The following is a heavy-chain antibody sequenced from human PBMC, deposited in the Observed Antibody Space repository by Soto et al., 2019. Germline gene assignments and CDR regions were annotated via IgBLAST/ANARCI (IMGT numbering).Heavy chain of an antibody. CDR3: ARDIRHDIAVATGGFDY. CDR2: IWYDGSNK. J-gene: IGHJ4*02. Sequence: GGSLRLSCAASGFTFSSYGMHWVRQAPGKGLEWVAVIWYDGSNKYYADSVKGRFTISRDNSKNTLYLQMSSLRAEDTAVYYCARDIRHDIAVATGGFDYWGQGTLVIVSS. V-gene: IGHV3-33*01. CDR1: GFTFSSYG. D-gene: IGHD6-19*01.